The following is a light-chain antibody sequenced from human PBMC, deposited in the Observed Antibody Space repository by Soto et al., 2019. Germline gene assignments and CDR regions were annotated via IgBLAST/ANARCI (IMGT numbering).Light chain of an antibody. V-gene: IGKV3D-15*01. CDR2: GAS. CDR3: QKYSSVIT. CDR1: QSVSSN. Sequence: EIVMTQSPATLSVSPGERATLSCRASQSVSSNLAWYQQKPGQAPRLLIYGASTRATGIPARFSGSGSGTEFTLTISSLQSEDFATYYCQKYSSVITFGQGTRLEI. J-gene: IGKJ5*01.